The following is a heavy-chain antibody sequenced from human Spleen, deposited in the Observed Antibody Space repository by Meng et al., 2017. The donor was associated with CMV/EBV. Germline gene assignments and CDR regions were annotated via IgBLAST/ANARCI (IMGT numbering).Heavy chain of an antibody. Sequence: TLSVTCDGVGGSCSGYFWQWVRQSPEKGLEWIGEIYPGGRTHYNPSLKSRVTISADTSNNQFSLTLSSVTAADTAVYYCARGFMSGYWGQGTLVTVSS. D-gene: IGHD3-3*01. V-gene: IGHV4-34*01. CDR3: ARGFMSGY. CDR1: GGSCSGYF. CDR2: IYPGGRT. J-gene: IGHJ4*02.